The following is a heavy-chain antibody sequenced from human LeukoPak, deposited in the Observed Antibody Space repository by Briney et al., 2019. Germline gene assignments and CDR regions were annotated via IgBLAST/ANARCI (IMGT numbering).Heavy chain of an antibody. CDR1: GGSISSSNW. V-gene: IGHV4-4*02. D-gene: IGHD4-17*01. Sequence: PSGTLSLTCAVSGGSISSSNWWSWVRQPPGKGLEWIGEIYHSGSTNYNPSLKSRVTISVDKSKNQFSLKLSSVTAADTAVYYCARDNQDYGAYGWFDPWGQGTLVTVSS. CDR2: IYHSGST. J-gene: IGHJ5*02. CDR3: ARDNQDYGAYGWFDP.